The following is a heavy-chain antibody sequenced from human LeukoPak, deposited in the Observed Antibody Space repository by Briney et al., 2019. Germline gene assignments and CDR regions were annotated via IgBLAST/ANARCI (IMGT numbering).Heavy chain of an antibody. J-gene: IGHJ6*03. D-gene: IGHD4-11*01. CDR2: IKQDGSEK. CDR1: GFTFSSYW. V-gene: IGHV3-7*01. Sequence: GGSLRLSCAASGFTFSSYWMSWVRQAPGKGLEWVANIKQDGSEKYYVDSVKGRFTISRDNAKNSLYLQMNSLRAEDTAVYYCARGGDYSNYYYYMDVWGKGTTVTVSS. CDR3: ARGGDYSNYYYYMDV.